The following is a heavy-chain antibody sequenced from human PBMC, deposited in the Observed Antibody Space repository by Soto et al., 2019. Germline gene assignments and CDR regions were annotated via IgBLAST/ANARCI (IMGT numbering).Heavy chain of an antibody. CDR1: GGSIRSYY. Sequence: SDTLSLTCTVSGGSIRSYYWSWIRQPPGKGLEWIGYIYYSGSTNYNPSLKSRVTISVDTSKNQFSLKLSSVTAADTAVYYCARADHHDAFDIWGQGTTVTVSS. CDR2: IYYSGST. CDR3: ARADHHDAFDI. V-gene: IGHV4-59*01. J-gene: IGHJ3*02.